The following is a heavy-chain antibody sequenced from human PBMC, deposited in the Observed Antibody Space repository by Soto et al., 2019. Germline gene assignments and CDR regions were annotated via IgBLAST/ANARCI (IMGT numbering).Heavy chain of an antibody. CDR3: VRAPSGSYPEFDY. J-gene: IGHJ4*02. CDR2: ITYDGSNE. D-gene: IGHD1-26*01. Sequence: QVQLVESGGGVVQPGRSLRLSCEASGFTFRSYTMHWVRQAPGKGLEWVGVITYDGSNEYCADSVKGRFTISRDNSRNTLYLQMNSLRPDDTAVYHCVRAPSGSYPEFDYWGQGTLVTVSS. V-gene: IGHV3-30-3*01. CDR1: GFTFRSYT.